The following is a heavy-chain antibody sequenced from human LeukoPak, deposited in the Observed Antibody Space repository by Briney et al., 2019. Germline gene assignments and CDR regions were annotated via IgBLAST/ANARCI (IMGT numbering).Heavy chain of an antibody. CDR3: ARDPGTRVVTPGVIWFDP. V-gene: IGHV1-69*05. CDR2: IIPIFGTA. CDR1: GGTFSSYA. J-gene: IGHJ5*02. Sequence: SVKVSCKASGGTFSSYAISWVRQAPGQGLEWMGRIIPIFGTANYAQKFQGRVTITTDESTSTAYMELSSLRSEDTAVCYCARDPGTRVVTPGVIWFDPWGQGTLVTVSS. D-gene: IGHD4-23*01.